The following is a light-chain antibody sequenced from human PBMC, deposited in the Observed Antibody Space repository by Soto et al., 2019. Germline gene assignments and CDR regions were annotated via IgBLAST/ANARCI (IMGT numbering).Light chain of an antibody. V-gene: IGKV1-5*01. CDR2: DAS. J-gene: IGKJ1*01. Sequence: DIQMTQSPSTLSAAVGDRVTITCRASQTVSTWLAWYQQKPGKAPNLLIYDASSLESGVPPRFRCDGSGTEFTLTISSLQPDDLATYYCQQYHSYSLTFGQGTKVELK. CDR1: QTVSTW. CDR3: QQYHSYSLT.